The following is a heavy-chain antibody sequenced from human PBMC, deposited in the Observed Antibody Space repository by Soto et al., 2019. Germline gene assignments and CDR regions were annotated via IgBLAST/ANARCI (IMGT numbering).Heavy chain of an antibody. CDR2: IYDSGST. Sequence: SETLSLTCTVSGGSIISYYWSWIRQPPGKGLEWIGYIYDSGSTSDNPSRKSRVTIAVDTSKNHFSLKLNSVTAADTAVYYCARDLWGYCGADCYPLDVWGQGPTVTVSS. V-gene: IGHV4-59*01. CDR1: GGSIISYY. J-gene: IGHJ6*02. CDR3: ARDLWGYCGADCYPLDV. D-gene: IGHD2-21*02.